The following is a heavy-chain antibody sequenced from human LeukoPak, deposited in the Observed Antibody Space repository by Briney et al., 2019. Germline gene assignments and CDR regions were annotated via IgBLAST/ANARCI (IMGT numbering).Heavy chain of an antibody. D-gene: IGHD6-19*01. Sequence: PGGSLRLSCSASGFTFSSYAMHWVRQAPGKGLEYVSAISSNGGSTYYADSVKGRFTISRDNSKNTLYLQMSSPRAEDTAVYYCVKVLSSGWYGAFAEYFQHWGQGTLVTVSS. J-gene: IGHJ1*01. CDR3: VKVLSSGWYGAFAEYFQH. CDR1: GFTFSSYA. V-gene: IGHV3-64D*06. CDR2: ISSNGGST.